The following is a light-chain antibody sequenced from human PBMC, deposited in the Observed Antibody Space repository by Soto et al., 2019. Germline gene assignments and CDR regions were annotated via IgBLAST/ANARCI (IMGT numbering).Light chain of an antibody. CDR3: QQRSNWPYT. CDR2: DAS. J-gene: IGKJ2*01. CDR1: QSVSSY. Sequence: EIVLTQSPATLSLSPGERATLSCRASQSVSSYLAWYQQKPGQAPRLLIYDASNRATGIPARFSGSGCGTDFTLTISSLEAEDFAVYYCQQRSNWPYTFGEGTKLEIK. V-gene: IGKV3-11*01.